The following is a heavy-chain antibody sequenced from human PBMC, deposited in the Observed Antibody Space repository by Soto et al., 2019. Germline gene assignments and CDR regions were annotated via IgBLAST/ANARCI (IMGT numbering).Heavy chain of an antibody. Sequence: PGGSLRLSCAGFGFTFGDSYMSWIRQPPGKGLEWLSYISPGSRYPSYADSVKGRFTISRDNAKRSLYLQMMNLTAEDTAIYYCVRGGGGGLFDPWGQGTMVTVSS. CDR3: VRGGGGGLFDP. CDR2: ISPGSRYP. V-gene: IGHV3-11*06. D-gene: IGHD2-15*01. CDR1: GFTFGDSY. J-gene: IGHJ5*02.